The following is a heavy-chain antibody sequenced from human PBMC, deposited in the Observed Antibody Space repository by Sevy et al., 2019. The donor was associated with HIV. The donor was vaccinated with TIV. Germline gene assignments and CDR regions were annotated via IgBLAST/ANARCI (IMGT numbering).Heavy chain of an antibody. J-gene: IGHJ4*02. Sequence: GGSLRLSCAASGFTVSSNYMSWVRQAPGKGLEWVSVIYSGGSTYYADSAKGRFTISRDNSKNTLYLQMNSLRAEDTAVYYCARGWGDRSGYYPLDYWGQGTLVTVSS. CDR3: ARGWGDRSGYYPLDY. CDR2: IYSGGST. CDR1: GFTVSSNY. V-gene: IGHV3-66*01. D-gene: IGHD3-22*01.